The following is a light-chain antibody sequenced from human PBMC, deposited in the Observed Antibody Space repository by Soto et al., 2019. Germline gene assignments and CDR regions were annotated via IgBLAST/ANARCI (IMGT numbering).Light chain of an antibody. CDR1: QNVSTY. CDR2: DAS. V-gene: IGKV3-11*01. Sequence: EIVLTQSPATLSLSPGERVTLSCRASQNVSTYLAWYQQKPGQAPRLLIYDASDRATGIPARFSGSGSGTDSTLTISSLEPEDSAVYYCQQRTNWLTFGPGTKVDIK. J-gene: IGKJ3*01. CDR3: QQRTNWLT.